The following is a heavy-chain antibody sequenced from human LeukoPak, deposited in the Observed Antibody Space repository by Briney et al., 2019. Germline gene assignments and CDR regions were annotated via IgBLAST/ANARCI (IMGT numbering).Heavy chain of an antibody. CDR1: GYTFTSYY. V-gene: IGHV1-46*01. CDR3: ARGHDYVWGSYRPFDY. J-gene: IGHJ4*02. D-gene: IGHD3-16*02. Sequence: GASVKVSCKASGYTFTSYYMHWVRQAPGQGLEWMGIINPSGGSTSYAQKFQGRVTMTRDTSTSTVYMEPSSLRSEDTAVYYCARGHDYVWGSYRPFDYWGQGTLVTVSS. CDR2: INPSGGST.